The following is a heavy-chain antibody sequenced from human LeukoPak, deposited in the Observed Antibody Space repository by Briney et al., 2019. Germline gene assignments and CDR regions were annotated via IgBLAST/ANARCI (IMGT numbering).Heavy chain of an antibody. V-gene: IGHV4-39*07. J-gene: IGHJ3*02. CDR1: GGSISSSSYS. D-gene: IGHD3-3*01. CDR2: IYYSGST. Sequence: PSETLSLTCTVSGGSISSSSYSWGWIRQPPGKGLEWIGSIYYSGSTYYNPSLKSRVTISVDTSKNQFSLKLSSVTAADTAVYYCARSRTYDFWSGYPDRAFDIWGQGTMVTVSS. CDR3: ARSRTYDFWSGYPDRAFDI.